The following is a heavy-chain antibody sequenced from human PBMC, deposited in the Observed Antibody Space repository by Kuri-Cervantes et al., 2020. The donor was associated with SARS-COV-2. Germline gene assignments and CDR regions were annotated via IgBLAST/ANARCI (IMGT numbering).Heavy chain of an antibody. Sequence: SGPTLVKPTQTLTLTCTFSGFSLSTSGVGVGWIRQPPGKALEWLALIYWNDDKRYSPSLKGRLTITKDTSKNQVVLTMTNMDPVDTATYYCAHTQLGYCSSTSCYISAEYFQHWGQGTLVTVSS. J-gene: IGHJ1*01. D-gene: IGHD2-2*02. CDR1: GFSLSTSGVG. V-gene: IGHV2-5*01. CDR2: IYWNDDK. CDR3: AHTQLGYCSSTSCYISAEYFQH.